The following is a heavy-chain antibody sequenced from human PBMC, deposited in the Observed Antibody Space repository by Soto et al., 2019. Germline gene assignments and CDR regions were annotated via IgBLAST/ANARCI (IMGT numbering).Heavy chain of an antibody. CDR3: AREAGGSSGWYNHDS. CDR1: GGTFSSYA. V-gene: IGHV1-69*12. CDR2: IIPIFGTA. Sequence: QVQLVQSGAEVKKPGSSVKVSCKASGGTFSSYAISWVRQAPGQGLEWMGGIIPIFGTANYAQKLQGRVTITADESTSTAYMELSSLRTESTAVYDCAREAGGSSGWYNHDSWGQGTLVTVSS. J-gene: IGHJ4*02. D-gene: IGHD6-19*01.